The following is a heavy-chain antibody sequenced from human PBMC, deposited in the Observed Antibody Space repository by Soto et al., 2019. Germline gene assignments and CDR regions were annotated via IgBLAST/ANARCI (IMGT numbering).Heavy chain of an antibody. CDR1: GGSFITYA. CDR3: AKKLGIDPFGSYGLDV. Sequence: SVKVSCKASGGSFITYAISWVRQAPGQGLEWMGEIIPISSTTKYAQKFQDRVTFTADESTTTVHMELNSLRSEDTALYFCAKKLGIDPFGSYGLDVWGQGTTVTVSS. CDR2: IIPISSTT. V-gene: IGHV1-69*13. J-gene: IGHJ6*02. D-gene: IGHD7-27*01.